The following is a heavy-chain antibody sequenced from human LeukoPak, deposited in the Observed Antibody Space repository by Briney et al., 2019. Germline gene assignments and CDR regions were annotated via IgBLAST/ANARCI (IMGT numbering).Heavy chain of an antibody. CDR2: ISYDGSNK. D-gene: IGHD6-13*01. CDR3: ARGAAGMYSWFDP. J-gene: IGHJ5*02. V-gene: IGHV3-30-3*01. Sequence: GGSLRLSCAASGFTLSNYAMNWVRQAPGKGLEWVAVISYDGSNKYYADSVKGRFTISRDHSKNTLYLQMNSLRGEDTAVYYCARGAAGMYSWFDPWGQGTLVTVSS. CDR1: GFTLSNYA.